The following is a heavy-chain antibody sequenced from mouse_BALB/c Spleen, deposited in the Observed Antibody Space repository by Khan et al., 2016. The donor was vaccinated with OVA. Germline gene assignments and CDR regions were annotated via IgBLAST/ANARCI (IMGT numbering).Heavy chain of an antibody. D-gene: IGHD2-1*01. CDR3: AKWGNSYYATDY. Sequence: VHLVESGPGLVAPSQSLSITCTVSGFSLTSYGVNWVRQPPGKGLEWLGVIWGDGSTNYHSALRSRLSISKDNSKNQVFLKLNSLQTDDTATYYCAKWGNSYYATDYWGQGTSVTVSS. V-gene: IGHV2-3*01. J-gene: IGHJ4*01. CDR2: IWGDGST. CDR1: GFSLTSYG.